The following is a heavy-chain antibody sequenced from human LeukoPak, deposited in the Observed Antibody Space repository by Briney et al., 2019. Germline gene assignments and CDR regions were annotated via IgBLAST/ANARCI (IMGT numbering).Heavy chain of an antibody. J-gene: IGHJ4*02. Sequence: MSSETLSLTCTVSGGSISSYYWIWIRQPAGKGLEWIGYVFHTGSTNYNPSPKSRVTISVDTSKNQFSLKLSSVTAADTAVYYCARDRGSQPFIDYWGQGTLVTVSS. V-gene: IGHV4-59*01. CDR1: GGSISSYY. D-gene: IGHD1-26*01. CDR2: VFHTGST. CDR3: ARDRGSQPFIDY.